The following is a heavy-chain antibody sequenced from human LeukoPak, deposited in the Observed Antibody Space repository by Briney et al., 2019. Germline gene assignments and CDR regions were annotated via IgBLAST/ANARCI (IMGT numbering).Heavy chain of an antibody. CDR1: GGTFCSYA. V-gene: IGHV1-69*04. CDR2: IIPILGIA. D-gene: IGHD2-21*01. J-gene: IGHJ4*02. CDR3: ASLYSYYFDY. Sequence: SVKVSCKASGGTFCSYAISWVRQAPGQGVEWMGRIIPILGIANYAQKFQGRVTITADKSTSTAYMELSSLRSEDTAVYYCASLYSYYFDYWGQGTLVTVSS.